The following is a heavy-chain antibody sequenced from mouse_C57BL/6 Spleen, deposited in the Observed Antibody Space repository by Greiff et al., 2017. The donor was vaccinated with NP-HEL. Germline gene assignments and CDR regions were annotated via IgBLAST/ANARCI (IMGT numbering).Heavy chain of an antibody. CDR3: GGLLGVFDY. Sequence: QVQLQQSGAELVKPGASVKLSCKASGYTFTSYWMHWVKQRPGQGLEWIGMIHPNSGSTNYNEKFKSKATLTVDKSSSTAYMQLSSLTSEDSAVYYCGGLLGVFDYWGQGTTLTVSS. V-gene: IGHV1-64*01. D-gene: IGHD2-3*01. CDR1: GYTFTSYW. CDR2: IHPNSGST. J-gene: IGHJ2*01.